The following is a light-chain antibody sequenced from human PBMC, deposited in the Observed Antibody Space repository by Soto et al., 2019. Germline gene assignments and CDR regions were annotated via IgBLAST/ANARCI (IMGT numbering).Light chain of an antibody. J-gene: IGLJ3*02. CDR2: DVS. CDR3: CSYAGSYTWV. CDR1: SSDVGGYNY. Sequence: QSALTQPRSVSGSPGQSVTISCTGTSSDVGGYNYVSWYQQHPGKAPKLMIYDVSKRPSGVLDRFSGSKSGNMASLTISGLQAEDEADYYCCSYAGSYTWVFGGGTKLTVL. V-gene: IGLV2-11*01.